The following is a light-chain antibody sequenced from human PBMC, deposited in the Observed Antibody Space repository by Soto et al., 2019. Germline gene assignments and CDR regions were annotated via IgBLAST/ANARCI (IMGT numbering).Light chain of an antibody. V-gene: IGLV2-14*03. J-gene: IGLJ1*01. CDR2: DVT. Sequence: QPALTQPASVSGSPGQSIPLSSTGTSSDVGGYNFVSWYQHHPGKAPKLIIYDVTNRPSGISNRFSGSKSGNTASLTISGLQAEDEADYYCTSYTSSITYVFGTGTKVTVL. CDR3: TSYTSSITYV. CDR1: SSDVGGYNF.